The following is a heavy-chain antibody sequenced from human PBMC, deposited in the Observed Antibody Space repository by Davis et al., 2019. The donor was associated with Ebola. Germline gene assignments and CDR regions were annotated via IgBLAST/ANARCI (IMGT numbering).Heavy chain of an antibody. CDR1: GFTFSSYW. D-gene: IGHD2-21*02. CDR2: INSDGSST. J-gene: IGHJ4*02. CDR3: ARGGAYCGGDCSYFDY. V-gene: IGHV3-74*01. Sequence: PGGSLRLSCAASGFTFSSYWMHWVRQAPGKGLVWVSRINSDGSSTYYADSVKGRFTISRDNSKNTLYLQMNSLRAEDTAVYYCARGGAYCGGDCSYFDYWGQGTLVTVSS.